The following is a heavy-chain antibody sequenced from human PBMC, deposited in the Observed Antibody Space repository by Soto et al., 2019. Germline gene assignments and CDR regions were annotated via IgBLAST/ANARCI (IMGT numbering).Heavy chain of an antibody. J-gene: IGHJ4*02. Sequence: SLRLSCAASGVTFTSYAMTWVRQVPGEGLQWVSSISKSGDSTYYADSVKGRFTTSRDNSKNTLYLQMNSLRAEDTAIYYCAKGSFGFDYWGQGTLVTVSS. CDR2: ISKSGDST. CDR3: AKGSFGFDY. CDR1: GVTFTSYA. V-gene: IGHV3-23*01. D-gene: IGHD3-10*01.